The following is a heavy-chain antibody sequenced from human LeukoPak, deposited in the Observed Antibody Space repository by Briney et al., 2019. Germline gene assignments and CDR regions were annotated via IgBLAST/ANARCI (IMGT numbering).Heavy chain of an antibody. CDR3: AKDRGYYYGSGSTTNWFDP. CDR1: GFTFSSYA. D-gene: IGHD3-10*01. V-gene: IGHV3-23*01. Sequence: QSGGSLRLSCAASGFTFSSYAMSWVRQAPGKGLEWVSAISGSGGSTYYADSVKGRFTISRDNSKNTLYLQMNSLRAEDTAVYYCAKDRGYYYGSGSTTNWFDPWGQGTLVTVSP. CDR2: ISGSGGST. J-gene: IGHJ5*02.